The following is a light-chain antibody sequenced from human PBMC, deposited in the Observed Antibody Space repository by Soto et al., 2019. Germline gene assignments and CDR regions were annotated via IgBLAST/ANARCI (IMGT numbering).Light chain of an antibody. CDR1: STDVGGYNF. V-gene: IGLV2-14*03. Sequence: ALTQPASVSGSPGQSITISCTGTSTDVGGYNFVSWYQQYPGEAPKLIIYEVSNRPSGVSNRFSGSKSGNTASLTISGLQAEDEADYHCSSYTSINSRVFGTGTKVTVL. CDR2: EVS. CDR3: SSYTSINSRV. J-gene: IGLJ1*01.